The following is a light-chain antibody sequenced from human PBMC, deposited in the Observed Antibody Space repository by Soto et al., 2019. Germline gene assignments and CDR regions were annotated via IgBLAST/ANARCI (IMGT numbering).Light chain of an antibody. CDR2: GAS. J-gene: IGKJ1*01. CDR3: QQFTNWPPWT. V-gene: IGKV3-15*01. Sequence: EIVVTKSAADLSVSQRERATLSCRASQNVGNNLVWYQQKPGQAPRLLIYGASTRAAGIPDRFSGSGSGTEFTLTISGLQSDDFAVYYCQQFTNWPPWTFGQGTKVDIK. CDR1: QNVGNN.